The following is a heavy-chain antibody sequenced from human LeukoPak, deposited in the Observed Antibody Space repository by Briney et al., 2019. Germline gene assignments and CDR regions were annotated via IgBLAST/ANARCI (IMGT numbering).Heavy chain of an antibody. CDR3: ARGFQSHAFDI. CDR2: ISYDGSNK. V-gene: IGHV3-30*03. J-gene: IGHJ3*02. Sequence: QSGGSLRLSCAASGFTFSSYGMHWVRQAPGKGLEWVAVISYDGSNKYYADSVKGRFTISRDNSKNTLYLQMNGLRAEDTAVYYCARGFQSHAFDIWGQGTMVTVSS. D-gene: IGHD2/OR15-2a*01. CDR1: GFTFSSYG.